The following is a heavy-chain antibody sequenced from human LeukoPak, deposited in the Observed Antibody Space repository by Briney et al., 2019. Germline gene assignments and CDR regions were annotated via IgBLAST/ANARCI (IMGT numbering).Heavy chain of an antibody. CDR1: GGTFSSYA. J-gene: IGHJ3*02. D-gene: IGHD2-2*01. V-gene: IGHV1-69*13. CDR2: IIPIFGTA. Sequence: SVKVSCKASGGTFSSYAISWVRQAPGQGLEWMGGIIPIFGTANYAQKFQGRVTITADESTSTAYMELSSLRSEDTAVYYCAEPSVRFCRRSSCESGAFDIGGPRTMVNGSS. CDR3: AEPSVRFCRRSSCESGAFDI.